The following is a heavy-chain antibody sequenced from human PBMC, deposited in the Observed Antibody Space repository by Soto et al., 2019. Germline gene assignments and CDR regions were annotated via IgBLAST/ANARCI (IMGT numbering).Heavy chain of an antibody. CDR3: ARYKGYCSGGFCYTQLAY. D-gene: IGHD2-15*01. CDR1: GFTFSGHY. J-gene: IGHJ4*02. V-gene: IGHV3-7*03. CDR2: IKEDGSEE. Sequence: GGSLRLSCAASGFTFSGHYMSRVRQTPGRGLEWVAHIKEDGSEEYYVDSVRGRFTISRDNAKNSVYLQMNSLRAEDTAIYYCARYKGYCSGGFCYTQLAYWGQGA.